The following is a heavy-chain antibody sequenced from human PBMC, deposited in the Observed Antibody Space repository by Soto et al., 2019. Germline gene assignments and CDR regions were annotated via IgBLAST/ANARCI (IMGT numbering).Heavy chain of an antibody. D-gene: IGHD5-18*01. CDR2: ISGSGGST. J-gene: IGHJ4*02. V-gene: IGHV3-23*01. CDR1: GFTFSSYA. Sequence: PGGSLRLSCAASGFTFSSYAMSWVRQAPGKGLEWVSAISGSGGSTYCADSVKGRFTISRDNSKNTLYLQMNSLRAEDTAVYYCAKDSIVSPTAMAELVDDYWGQGTLVTVSS. CDR3: AKDSIVSPTAMAELVDDY.